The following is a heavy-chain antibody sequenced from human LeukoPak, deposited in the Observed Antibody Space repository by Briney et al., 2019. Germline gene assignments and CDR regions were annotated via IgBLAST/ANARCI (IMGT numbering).Heavy chain of an antibody. Sequence: QPGGSLRLSCAASGFTFSSYWMHWVRQAPGKGLVWVSRIKSDGKTNYADSVKGRFTTSRDNAKNTVSPQMNSLRAEDTGVYYCARAPSEIGGYYPEYFRHWGQGTLVTVSS. CDR3: ARAPSEIGGYYPEYFRH. V-gene: IGHV3-74*01. J-gene: IGHJ1*01. CDR1: GFTFSSYW. D-gene: IGHD3-22*01. CDR2: IKSDGKT.